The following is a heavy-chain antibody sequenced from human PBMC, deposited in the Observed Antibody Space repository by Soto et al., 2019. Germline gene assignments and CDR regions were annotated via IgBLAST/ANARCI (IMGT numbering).Heavy chain of an antibody. J-gene: IGHJ6*02. Sequence: QVQLVQSGVEVKKAGASVKVSCKASGYTFSSYGISWARQAPGQGLEWMGWISDYNGNTHYAQKFQGRLIMTTDTSTGAXXXEXXGLRSDGTAVDFCAREGYYSGAGTYSPPRYYGMDVWGQGTTVTVSS. V-gene: IGHV1-18*01. CDR3: AREGYYSGAGTYSPPRYYGMDV. D-gene: IGHD3-10*01. CDR2: ISDYNGNT. CDR1: GYTFSSYG.